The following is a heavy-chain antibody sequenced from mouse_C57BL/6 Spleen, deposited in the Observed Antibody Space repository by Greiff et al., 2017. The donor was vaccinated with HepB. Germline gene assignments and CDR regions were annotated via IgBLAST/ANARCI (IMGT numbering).Heavy chain of an antibody. CDR1: GYTFTSYW. J-gene: IGHJ4*01. CDR3: SREEVLRYLYYAMDY. Sequence: QVQLQQPGAELVKPGASVKLSCKASGYTFTSYWMHWVKQRPGRGLEWIGWIDPNSGGTKYNEKFKSKATLTVDKPSSTAYMQLISLTSEDSAVYYCSREEVLRYLYYAMDYWGQGTSVTVSS. D-gene: IGHD1-1*01. CDR2: IDPNSGGT. V-gene: IGHV1-72*01.